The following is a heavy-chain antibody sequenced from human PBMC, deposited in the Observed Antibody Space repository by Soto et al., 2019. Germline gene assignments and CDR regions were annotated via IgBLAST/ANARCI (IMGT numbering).Heavy chain of an antibody. CDR3: ARQVETEYYYYGMDV. D-gene: IGHD2-21*02. Sequence: QITLKESGPTLVKPTQTLTLTRTFSGFSLSTSGVGVGWIRQPPGKALEWLALIYWDDDKRYSPSLKSRLTTTMYTSKNQVVLTMTNMYPVDTTTYYCARQVETEYYYYGMDVWGQGTTVTASS. J-gene: IGHJ6*02. CDR2: IYWDDDK. CDR1: GFSLSTSGVG. V-gene: IGHV2-5*02.